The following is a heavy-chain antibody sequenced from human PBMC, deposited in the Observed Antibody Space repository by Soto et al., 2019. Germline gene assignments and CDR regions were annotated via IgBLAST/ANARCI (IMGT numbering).Heavy chain of an antibody. D-gene: IGHD3-10*01. CDR1: GAPITWGDYS. V-gene: IGHV4-30-2*01. J-gene: IGHJ5*02. CDR2: IFHGGST. Sequence: PSETLSLPCSLSGAPITWGDYSWKWLRQPTGKGLEWIGYIFHGGSTYYNPSLRSRVTISVDRSRTQFSLKMSSVTAADTAVYYCARGRGVVPAAVMFNCLDPWGQGALVTVAS. CDR3: ARGRGVVPAAVMFNCLDP.